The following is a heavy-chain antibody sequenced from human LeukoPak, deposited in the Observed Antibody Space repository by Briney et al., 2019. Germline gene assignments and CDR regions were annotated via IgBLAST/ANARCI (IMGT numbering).Heavy chain of an antibody. D-gene: IGHD1-26*01. CDR3: ARHPSPVGPQGSDY. Sequence: SEALSLTCTVSGGSISSSSYYWGWIRQPPGKGLEWIGSIYYSGSTYYNPSLKSRVTISVDTSKNQFSLKLSSVTAADAAVYYCARHPSPVGPQGSDYWGQGTLVTVSS. CDR1: GGSISSSSYY. CDR2: IYYSGST. V-gene: IGHV4-39*01. J-gene: IGHJ4*02.